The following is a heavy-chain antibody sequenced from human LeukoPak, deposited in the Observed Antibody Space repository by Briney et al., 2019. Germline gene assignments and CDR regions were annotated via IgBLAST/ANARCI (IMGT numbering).Heavy chain of an antibody. CDR2: ISYDGSNK. CDR1: GFTFSSYG. D-gene: IGHD2-2*01. CDR3: AKDNQQGGFDY. J-gene: IGHJ4*02. Sequence: PGRSLRLSCAASGFTFSSYGMHWVRQAPGKGLEWVAVISYDGSNKYYADSVKGRFTISRDNSKNTLYLQMNSLRAEDTAVYYCAKDNQQGGFDYWGQGTLVTVSS. V-gene: IGHV3-30*18.